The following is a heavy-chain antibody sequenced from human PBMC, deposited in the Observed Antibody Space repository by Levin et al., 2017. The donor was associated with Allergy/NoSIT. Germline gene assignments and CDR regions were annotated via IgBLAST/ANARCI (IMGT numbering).Heavy chain of an antibody. Sequence: SGPTLVKPTQTLTLTCTFSGFSLSTSGVGVGWIRQPPGKALEWLALIYWDDDKRYSPSLKSRLTITKDTSKNQVVLTMTNMDPVDTATYYCAHNSEDCSGGSGYSESWFDPWGQGTLVTVSS. V-gene: IGHV2-5*02. CDR1: GFSLSTSGVG. CDR3: AHNSEDCSGGSGYSESWFDP. D-gene: IGHD2-15*01. CDR2: IYWDDDK. J-gene: IGHJ5*02.